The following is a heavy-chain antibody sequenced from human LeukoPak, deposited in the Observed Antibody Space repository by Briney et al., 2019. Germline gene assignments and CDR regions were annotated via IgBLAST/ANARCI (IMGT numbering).Heavy chain of an antibody. CDR2: IYSGGST. CDR1: GFTVSSNY. V-gene: IGHV3-66*02. Sequence: GGSLRLSXAASGFTVSSNYMSWVRQAPGKGLEWVSVIYSGGSTYYADSVKGRFTISRDNSKNTLYLQMNSLRAEDTAVYYCAKDAPSEVTTSPYYFDYWGQGTLVTVSS. D-gene: IGHD4-17*01. CDR3: AKDAPSEVTTSPYYFDY. J-gene: IGHJ4*02.